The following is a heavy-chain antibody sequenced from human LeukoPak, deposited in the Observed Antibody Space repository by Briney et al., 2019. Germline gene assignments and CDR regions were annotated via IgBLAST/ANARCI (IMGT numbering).Heavy chain of an antibody. D-gene: IGHD5-24*01. CDR1: GGTFSSYA. CDR2: IIPIFGTA. J-gene: IGHJ6*02. V-gene: IGHV1-69*13. Sequence: ASVKVSCKASGGTFSSYAISWVRQAPGQGLEWMGGIIPIFGTANYAQKFQGRVTITADESTSTAYMELSSLRSEDTAVYYCARSPSWLIPQDVWGQGTTVTVSS. CDR3: ARSPSWLIPQDV.